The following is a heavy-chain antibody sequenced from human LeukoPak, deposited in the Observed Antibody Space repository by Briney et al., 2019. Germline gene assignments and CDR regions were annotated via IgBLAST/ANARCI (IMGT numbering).Heavy chain of an antibody. CDR1: GGSISSGGYS. D-gene: IGHD3-22*01. Sequence: PSQTLSLTCAVSGGSISSGGYSWSWIRQPPGKGLEWIGYIYHSGSTYYNPSLKSRVTISVDRPKNQLSLRLTSVTAADTAVYYCARSPYYHDTSGSAEYFQHWGQGTLVTVSS. CDR2: IYHSGST. J-gene: IGHJ1*01. CDR3: ARSPYYHDTSGSAEYFQH. V-gene: IGHV4-30-2*01.